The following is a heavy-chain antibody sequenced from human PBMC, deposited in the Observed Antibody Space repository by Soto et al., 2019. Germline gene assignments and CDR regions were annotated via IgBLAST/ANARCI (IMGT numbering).Heavy chain of an antibody. J-gene: IGHJ4*02. CDR3: ARVRSSEGFDD. CDR1: GGSISSGDYY. Sequence: SEPLSLTCTVSGGSISSGDYYWSWIRQPPGKGLEWIGYIYYSGSTYYNPSLKSRVTISVDTSKNQFSLKLSSVTAADTAVYYCARVRSSEGFDDWGQGTLGTGSP. D-gene: IGHD6-6*01. CDR2: IYYSGST. V-gene: IGHV4-30-4*01.